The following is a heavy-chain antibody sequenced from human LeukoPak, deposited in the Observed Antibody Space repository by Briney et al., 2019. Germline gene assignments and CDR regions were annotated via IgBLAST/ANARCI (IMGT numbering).Heavy chain of an antibody. CDR1: GFTFRSYA. D-gene: IGHD1-26*01. CDR2: ISYDGSNK. CDR3: AKDFVGPDDY. Sequence: GGSLRLSCAASGFTFRSYAMHWVRQAPGKGLEWVAVISYDGSNKYYADSVKGRFTISRDNANSMLYLQMNSLRAEDSAVYYCAKDFVGPDDYWGQGTLVTVSS. V-gene: IGHV3-30-3*01. J-gene: IGHJ4*02.